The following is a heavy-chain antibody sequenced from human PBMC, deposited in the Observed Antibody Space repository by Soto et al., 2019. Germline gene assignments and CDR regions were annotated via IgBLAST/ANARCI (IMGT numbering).Heavy chain of an antibody. V-gene: IGHV5-10-1*01. CDR1: GYSFTSYW. D-gene: IGHD6-6*01. Sequence: ESLKISCKGSGYSFTSYWISWVRQMPGKGLEWMGRIDPSDSYTNYSPSFQGHVTISADKSISTAYLQWSSLKASDTAMYYCASTVGSEYSSSPHNGMDVWGQGTTVTVSS. CDR3: ASTVGSEYSSSPHNGMDV. CDR2: IDPSDSYT. J-gene: IGHJ6*02.